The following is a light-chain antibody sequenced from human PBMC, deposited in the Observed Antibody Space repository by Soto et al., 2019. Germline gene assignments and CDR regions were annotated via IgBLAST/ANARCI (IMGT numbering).Light chain of an antibody. CDR3: QVWDNSSDPLYV. CDR2: YDS. J-gene: IGLJ1*01. V-gene: IGLV3-21*04. Sequence: SYVLTQPPSVSVAPGKTARIPCGGNNSGSKSVHWYQQKPGQAPVLVIYYDSDRPSGIPERFSGSNSGNTATLTISRVEAGDEADYYCQVWDNSSDPLYVFGTGTKVTVL. CDR1: NSGSKS.